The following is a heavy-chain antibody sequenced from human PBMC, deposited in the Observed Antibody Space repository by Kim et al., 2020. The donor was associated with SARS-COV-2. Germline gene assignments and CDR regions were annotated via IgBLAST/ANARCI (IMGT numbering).Heavy chain of an antibody. D-gene: IGHD2-21*02. Sequence: GGSLRLSCAASGFTFSSYAMSWVRQAPGKGLEWVSVIYSGGSSTYYADSVKGRFTISRDNSKNTLYLQMHSLRAEDTAVYYCAKVGGAYCGGDCYHDYWG. CDR1: GFTFSSYA. J-gene: IGHJ4*03. V-gene: IGHV3-23*03. CDR2: IYSGGSST. CDR3: AKVGGAYCGGDCYHDY.